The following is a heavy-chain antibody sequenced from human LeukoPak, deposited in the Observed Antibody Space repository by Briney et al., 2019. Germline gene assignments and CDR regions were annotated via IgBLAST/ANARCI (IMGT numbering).Heavy chain of an antibody. CDR2: INLSVRT. CDR3: ARERYYYDSRGYGPAY. Sequence: PETLSLTRAVYGGSFSGYYWSCIRQPPGKRRGWVGEINLSVRTNYNTSLKRRVTISVDTSKNQFSLKLSSVTAADTAVYYCARERYYYDSRGYGPAYWGQGTLVTVSS. CDR1: GGSFSGYY. D-gene: IGHD3-22*01. V-gene: IGHV4-34*01. J-gene: IGHJ4*02.